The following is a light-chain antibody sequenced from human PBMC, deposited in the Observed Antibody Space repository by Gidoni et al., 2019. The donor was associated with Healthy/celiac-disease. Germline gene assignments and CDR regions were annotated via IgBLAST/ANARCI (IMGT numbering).Light chain of an antibody. V-gene: IGKV2-28*01. CDR2: LGS. Sequence: DIVMTQSPLSLPVTPGEPASISCRSSQSLLHSNGYNYLDWYLQKPGQSPQLLISLGSHRASGVPDRFSGSGSGTDFTLKISRVEAEDVGVYYCMQALQTPPWTFGQGTKVEIK. J-gene: IGKJ1*01. CDR1: QSLLHSNGYNY. CDR3: MQALQTPPWT.